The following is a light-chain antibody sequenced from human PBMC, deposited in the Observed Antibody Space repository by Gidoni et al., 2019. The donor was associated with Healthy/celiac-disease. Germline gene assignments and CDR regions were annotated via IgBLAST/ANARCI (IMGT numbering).Light chain of an antibody. CDR3: SSYTSSSMVV. Sequence: QSALTQPASVSGSPGQSITIPCTGTSSDVGGYNYFSWYQQHPGKAPKLIIYEVSNRPSGVPDRFSGSKSGNTASLTISGLQAEDEADYYCSSYTSSSMVVFGGGTKLTVL. CDR1: SSDVGGYNY. V-gene: IGLV2-14*01. CDR2: EVS. J-gene: IGLJ2*01.